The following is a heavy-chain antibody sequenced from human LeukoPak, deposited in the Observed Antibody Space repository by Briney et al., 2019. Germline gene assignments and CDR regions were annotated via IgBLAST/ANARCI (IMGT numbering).Heavy chain of an antibody. V-gene: IGHV1-3*01. Sequence: GASVKVSCKASGYTFTTYAIHWVRQAPGQGLQWMGWISVGDGNTNYSQKFQGRVTLTMDTSASTAYMELTSLISKDTAEYYCARGYSGVVPAAHPDFWGQGTAVTVSS. J-gene: IGHJ4*02. CDR2: ISVGDGNT. CDR3: ARGYSGVVPAAHPDF. CDR1: GYTFTTYA. D-gene: IGHD2-2*01.